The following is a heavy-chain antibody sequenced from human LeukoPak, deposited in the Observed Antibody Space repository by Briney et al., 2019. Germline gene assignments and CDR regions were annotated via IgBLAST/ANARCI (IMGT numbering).Heavy chain of an antibody. CDR2: IYYSGST. Sequence: SQTLSLTCTVSGGSISSGDYYRSWIRQPPGKGLEWIGYIYYSGSTYYNPSLKSRVTISVDTSKNQFSLKLSSVTAADTAVYYCARDLSSGYYRYYFDYWGQGTLVTVSS. V-gene: IGHV4-30-4*08. J-gene: IGHJ4*02. CDR3: ARDLSSGYYRYYFDY. CDR1: GGSISSGDYY. D-gene: IGHD3-22*01.